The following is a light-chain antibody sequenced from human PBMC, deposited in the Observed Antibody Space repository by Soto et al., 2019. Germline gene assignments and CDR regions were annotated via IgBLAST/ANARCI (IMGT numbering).Light chain of an antibody. CDR2: KAS. Sequence: DIQMTQSPSTLSGSEGDRVTITCRASQTISSWLAWYQQKPGKAPKLLIYKASTLKSGVPSRFSGSGSGTEFTLTISSLQPDDFATYYCQHYNSYSEAFGQGTTVDIK. CDR3: QHYNSYSEA. V-gene: IGKV1-5*03. J-gene: IGKJ1*01. CDR1: QTISSW.